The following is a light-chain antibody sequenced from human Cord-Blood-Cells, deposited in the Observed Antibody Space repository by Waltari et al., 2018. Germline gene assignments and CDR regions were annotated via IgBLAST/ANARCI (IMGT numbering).Light chain of an antibody. CDR1: QSISSW. Sequence: DTQMTQSPSTLSASVGDRVTITCRASQSISSWLAWYQQKPGKAPKLLIYKASSLESGVPSRFSGSGSGTEFTLTSSSLQPDDFATYDCQQYNSYSPYTFGQGTKLEIK. J-gene: IGKJ2*01. CDR3: QQYNSYSPYT. CDR2: KAS. V-gene: IGKV1-5*03.